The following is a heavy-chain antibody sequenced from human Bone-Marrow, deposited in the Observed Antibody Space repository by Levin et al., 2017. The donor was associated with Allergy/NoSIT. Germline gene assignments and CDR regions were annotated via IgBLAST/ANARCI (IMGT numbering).Heavy chain of an antibody. Sequence: SETLSLTCSVSGYSIRSAYYWGWIRQTPGEGLEWIGSVFHTGTTSYNPSLQSRVTMSRDTSKNHFSLQLRSVTAADTAIYYGVRDGGYQLLPLLSYFDYWGQGVLVTVSS. V-gene: IGHV4-38-2*02. CDR3: VRDGGYQLLPLLSYFDY. J-gene: IGHJ4*02. CDR2: VFHTGTT. D-gene: IGHD1-26*01. CDR1: GYSIRSAYY.